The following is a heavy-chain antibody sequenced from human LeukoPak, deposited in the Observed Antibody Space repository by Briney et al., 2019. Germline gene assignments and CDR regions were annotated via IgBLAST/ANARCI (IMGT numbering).Heavy chain of an antibody. J-gene: IGHJ3*02. CDR2: ISGNGGST. D-gene: IGHD2-8*01. Sequence: GGSLRLSCAASGFNFSNYGMSWVRQAPGKGLEWVSAISGNGGSTSYADSVKGRFPISRDNSKNTLYLQMNSLRAEDTAVYYCVKDCTNGVCYAFDIWGQGTMVTVSS. CDR1: GFNFSNYG. V-gene: IGHV3-23*01. CDR3: VKDCTNGVCYAFDI.